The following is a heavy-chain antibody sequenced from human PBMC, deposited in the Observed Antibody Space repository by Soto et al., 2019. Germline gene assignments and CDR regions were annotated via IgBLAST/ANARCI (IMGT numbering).Heavy chain of an antibody. CDR3: ARGEPYLVV. D-gene: IGHD3-16*01. CDR1: RDTFNKYA. CDR2: IIPIFSSR. Sequence: QVQLVQSGAEVKKPGSSVKVSCKTSRDTFNKYAFNWVRQAPGQGLEWMGWIIPIFSSRNYAEKFQGRVTITADDSTSTAYMELRSLRFEDTAVYYCARGEPYLVVWGQGTTVTVSS. J-gene: IGHJ6*02. V-gene: IGHV1-69*01.